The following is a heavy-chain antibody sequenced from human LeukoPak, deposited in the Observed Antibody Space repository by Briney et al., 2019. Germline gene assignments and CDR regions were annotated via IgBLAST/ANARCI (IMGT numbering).Heavy chain of an antibody. CDR1: GFNFSNFA. J-gene: IGHJ4*02. D-gene: IGHD3-22*01. CDR2: ISGRGGS. V-gene: IGHV3-23*01. CDR3: ARDYYDSSGYFDY. Sequence: PGGSLRLSCAASGFNFSNFAMAWVRQAPGKGLDWVSVISGRGGSYSTDSVKGRFTISRDNSMNTVFLQMSSLSAEDTAVYFCARDYYDSSGYFDYWGQGVPVTVSS.